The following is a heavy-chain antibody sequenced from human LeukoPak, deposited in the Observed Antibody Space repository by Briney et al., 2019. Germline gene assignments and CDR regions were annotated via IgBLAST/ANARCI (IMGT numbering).Heavy chain of an antibody. CDR3: ARLMAVAGTVIDY. CDR2: IYPGDSDT. CDR1: GYSFTSYW. D-gene: IGHD6-19*01. Sequence: GESLKISCKGSGYSFTSYWIGWVRQMPGKVLEWMGIIYPGDSDTRYSPPFQGQVTISADKSISTAYLQWSSLKASDTAMYYCARLMAVAGTVIDYWGQGTLVTVSS. V-gene: IGHV5-51*01. J-gene: IGHJ4*02.